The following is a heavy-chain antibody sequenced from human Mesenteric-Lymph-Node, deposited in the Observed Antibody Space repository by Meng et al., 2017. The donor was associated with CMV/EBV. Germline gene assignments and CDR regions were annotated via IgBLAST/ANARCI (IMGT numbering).Heavy chain of an antibody. Sequence: GESLKISCQGSGYSFSRNWIAWVRQLPGKGLEWMGIIYPGDSDARYRPSFQGQVTFSADKSIRTAFLQWSSLTASDTATYYCVRGYDFYHGMDVWGQGTTVTVSS. J-gene: IGHJ6*02. CDR1: GYSFSRNW. CDR2: IYPGDSDA. CDR3: VRGYDFYHGMDV. V-gene: IGHV5-51*01. D-gene: IGHD3/OR15-3a*01.